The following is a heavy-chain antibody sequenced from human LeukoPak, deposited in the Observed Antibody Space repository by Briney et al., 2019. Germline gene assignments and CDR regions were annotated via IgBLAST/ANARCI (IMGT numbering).Heavy chain of an antibody. Sequence: PGGSLRPSCAVSGFTVSRNFLSWVRQAPGKGLEWVSVIYSDGTTFYRDSVKGRFTISRDTSKSTLYLQMNTLRADDTAVYYCALSRGYSDYQLRFDYWGQGALVTVSS. V-gene: IGHV3-53*01. D-gene: IGHD5-12*01. J-gene: IGHJ4*02. CDR3: ALSRGYSDYQLRFDY. CDR1: GFTVSRNF. CDR2: IYSDGTT.